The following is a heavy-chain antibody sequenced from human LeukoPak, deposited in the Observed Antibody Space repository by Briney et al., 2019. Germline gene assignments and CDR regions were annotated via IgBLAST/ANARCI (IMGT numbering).Heavy chain of an antibody. V-gene: IGHV3-49*04. J-gene: IGHJ4*02. CDR2: IRSKAYGGTT. D-gene: IGHD2-2*01. CDR3: SRGEYQLRN. Sequence: GGSLRLSCTPSGSTFGDHPMSWVRQAPGKGLEWVGFIRSKAYGGTTEYAASVKGRFTISRDDSKSIVYLQMNSLKTEGTAVYYCSRGEYQLRNWGQGTLVTVSS. CDR1: GSTFGDHP.